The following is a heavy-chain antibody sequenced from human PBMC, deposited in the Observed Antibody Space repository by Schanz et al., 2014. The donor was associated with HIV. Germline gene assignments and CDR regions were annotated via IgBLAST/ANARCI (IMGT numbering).Heavy chain of an antibody. D-gene: IGHD1-26*01. J-gene: IGHJ3*02. V-gene: IGHV3-33*06. CDR3: AKDGSWEAFDAFDI. CDR2: IWYDGSNT. CDR1: GFSFSNFG. Sequence: HVQLVESGGGVVQPGRSLRLSCAASGFSFSNFGMHWVRQAPGKGLEWVALIWYDGSNTFYADSVKGRFSVSRDNSKNTLYLQMYSLRAEDTAVYYCAKDGSWEAFDAFDIWGQGTMVTVSS.